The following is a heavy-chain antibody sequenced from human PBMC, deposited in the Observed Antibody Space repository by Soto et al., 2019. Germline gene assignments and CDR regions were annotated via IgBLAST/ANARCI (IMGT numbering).Heavy chain of an antibody. J-gene: IGHJ4*02. Sequence: QLQLQESGPGLVKPSETLSLTCTVSGGSISSSSSYWGWIRQPPGKGLEWIGSIYYSGSTYYNPSLKSRVTISVDTSKNQFSLKLRSVTAADTAVYYCARHGGMTTVTFYFDSWGQGTLVTVSS. V-gene: IGHV4-39*01. CDR3: ARHGGMTTVTFYFDS. D-gene: IGHD4-17*01. CDR2: IYYSGST. CDR1: GGSISSSSSY.